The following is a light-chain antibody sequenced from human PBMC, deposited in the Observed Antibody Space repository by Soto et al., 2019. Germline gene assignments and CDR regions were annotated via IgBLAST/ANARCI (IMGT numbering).Light chain of an antibody. CDR3: SSYTSRSPRV. CDR1: SSDVGGYNY. V-gene: IGLV2-14*01. CDR2: EVS. J-gene: IGLJ3*02. Sequence: QSALTQPASVSGSPGQSITISCTGTSSDVGGYNYVSWYQRHPGKAPKLMIYEVSNRPSGVSNRFSGSKSGTTAPLTTSGLQPEDAADYYCSSYTSRSPRVFGGGTKVTVL.